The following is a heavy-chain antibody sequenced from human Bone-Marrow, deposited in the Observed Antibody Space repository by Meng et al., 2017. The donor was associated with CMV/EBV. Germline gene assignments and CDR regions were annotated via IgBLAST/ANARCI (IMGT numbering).Heavy chain of an antibody. CDR1: GDSIRRGYQ. D-gene: IGHD3-3*01. CDR3: AGYVVTIFGAVVPEYFQH. Sequence: SETLSLTCTVSGDSIRRGYQWGWIRQPPGKGLEWIGNIYHSGTTYYNPALRSRVTISLDTHNNQFSLKLSSVTATDTAMYYCAGYVVTIFGAVVPEYFQHGGQGTLVTVSS. CDR2: IYHSGTT. J-gene: IGHJ1*01. V-gene: IGHV4-38-2*02.